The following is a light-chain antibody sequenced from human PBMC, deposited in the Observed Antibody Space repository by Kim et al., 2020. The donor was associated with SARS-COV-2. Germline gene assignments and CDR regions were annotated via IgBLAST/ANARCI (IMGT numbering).Light chain of an antibody. CDR2: GTA. CDR3: QQYADWPYT. J-gene: IGKJ2*01. V-gene: IGKV3-20*01. CDR1: ESVSSGN. Sequence: CPAQGSTLSRRASESVSSGNVAWYQQKPGQAPRLLIYGTASRATGIPDRFSGGGSGTDVTLTISRLEPEDFAVYHCQQYADWPYTFGQGTKVDIK.